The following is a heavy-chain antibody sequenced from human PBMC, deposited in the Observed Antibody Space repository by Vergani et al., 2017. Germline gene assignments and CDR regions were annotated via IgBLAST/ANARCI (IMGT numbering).Heavy chain of an antibody. J-gene: IGHJ6*03. CDR1: GGSISSGGYY. Sequence: QVQLQESGPGLVKPSQTLSLTCTVSGGSISSGGYYWSWIRQPQGKGLEWIGYIYYSGSTYYNPSLKSRVTISVDTSKNQFSLKLSSVTAADTAVYYCASSRMTYYYYYMDVWGKGTTVIVSS. D-gene: IGHD2-15*01. V-gene: IGHV4-31*03. CDR3: ASSRMTYYYYYMDV. CDR2: IYYSGST.